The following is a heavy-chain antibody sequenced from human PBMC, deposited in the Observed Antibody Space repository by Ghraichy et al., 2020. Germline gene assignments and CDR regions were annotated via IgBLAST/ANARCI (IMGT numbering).Heavy chain of an antibody. D-gene: IGHD3-10*01. J-gene: IGHJ5*01. V-gene: IGHV4-34*08. Sequence: SETLSLTCDVSGATLSDYYFTWIRQPPGKGLEWIGEIDHRGGTDYNPSLQSRVSISVDTSQNPLSLKLRSVTAADTSVYYCASITRAGAFDFWGHGSLVTVSS. CDR3: ASITRAGAFDF. CDR1: GATLSDYY. CDR2: IDHRGGT.